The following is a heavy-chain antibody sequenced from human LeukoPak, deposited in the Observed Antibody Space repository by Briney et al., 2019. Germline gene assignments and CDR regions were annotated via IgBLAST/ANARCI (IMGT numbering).Heavy chain of an antibody. J-gene: IGHJ6*04. CDR3: ARDYGDPGSMDV. CDR1: GGSISSYY. CDR2: IYYSGST. D-gene: IGHD4-17*01. Sequence: SETLSLTCTVSGGSISSYYWSWVRQPPGKGLEWLGYIYYSGSTNYNPSLKSRVTISVDTSKNQFSLKLSSVPAADTAVYYCARDYGDPGSMDVWGKGTTVTVSS. V-gene: IGHV4-59*01.